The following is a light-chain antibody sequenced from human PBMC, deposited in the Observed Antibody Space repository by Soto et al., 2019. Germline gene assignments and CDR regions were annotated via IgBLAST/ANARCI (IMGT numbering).Light chain of an antibody. V-gene: IGLV2-14*01. J-gene: IGLJ2*01. Sequence: QSALTQPASVSGSPGQSITISCTGTSSDVGCYNFVSWYQQHPGTAPKLMIYDVSNRPSGVSDRFSGSKSGNTASLTIPWLQAEDESDYYCNSFTSSNTALFGGGTQLTVL. CDR3: NSFTSSNTAL. CDR2: DVS. CDR1: SSDVGCYNF.